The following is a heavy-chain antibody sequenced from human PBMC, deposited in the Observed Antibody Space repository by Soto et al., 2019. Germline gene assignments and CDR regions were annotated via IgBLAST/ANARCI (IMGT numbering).Heavy chain of an antibody. V-gene: IGHV1-69*02. J-gene: IGHJ5*02. CDR1: GGTFSSYT. D-gene: IGHD3-3*01. Sequence: SVKVSCKASGGTFSSYTISWVRQAPGQGLEWMGRIIPILGIANYAQKFQGRVTITADKSTSTAYMELSSQRSEDTAVYYCAITIFGVVNKYNWFDPWGQGTLVTVSS. CDR3: AITIFGVVNKYNWFDP. CDR2: IIPILGIA.